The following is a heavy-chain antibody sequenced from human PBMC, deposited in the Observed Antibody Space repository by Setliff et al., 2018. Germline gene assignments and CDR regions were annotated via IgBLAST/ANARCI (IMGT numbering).Heavy chain of an antibody. D-gene: IGHD2-15*01. V-gene: IGHV4-4*08. J-gene: IGHJ3*02. Sequence: SETLSLTCTVSGGSISSHYWSWIRQPPGKGLEWIGYIYSSGTTKYNPSRRSRVTMSVDTSNNHFSLKVNSVTAADTAVYYCARLGSSRGFDIWGQGIMVTVSS. CDR2: IYSSGTT. CDR1: GGSISSHY. CDR3: ARLGSSRGFDI.